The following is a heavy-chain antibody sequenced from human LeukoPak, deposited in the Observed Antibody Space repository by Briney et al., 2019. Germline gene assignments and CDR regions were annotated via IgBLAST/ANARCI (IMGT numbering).Heavy chain of an antibody. Sequence: GGSLRLSCAASGFTFSSYGMSWVRQAPGKGLEWVSAISGSGGSTYYADSVKGRFTISRDNSKNTLYLQMKSLRAEDTAVYYCAKDQADYYGSGSYDYWGQGTLVTVSS. V-gene: IGHV3-23*01. CDR3: AKDQADYYGSGSYDY. CDR1: GFTFSSYG. D-gene: IGHD3-10*01. J-gene: IGHJ4*02. CDR2: ISGSGGST.